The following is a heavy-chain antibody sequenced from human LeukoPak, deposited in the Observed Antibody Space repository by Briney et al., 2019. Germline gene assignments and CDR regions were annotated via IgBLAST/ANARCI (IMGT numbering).Heavy chain of an antibody. J-gene: IGHJ4*02. CDR2: ISWNSAGI. D-gene: IGHD1-7*01. CDR1: GFTFDDYA. V-gene: IGHV3-9*01. Sequence: GGSLRLSCAASGFTFDDYAMHWVRQAPGKGLEWVSGISWNSAGIGYADSVKGRFTISRDNAKNSLYLQMNSLRAEDTALYYCAKANWDFYFDYWGQGTLVTVSS. CDR3: AKANWDFYFDY.